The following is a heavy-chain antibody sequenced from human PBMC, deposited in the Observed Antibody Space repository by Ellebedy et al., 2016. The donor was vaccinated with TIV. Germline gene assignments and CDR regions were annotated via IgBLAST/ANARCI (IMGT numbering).Heavy chain of an antibody. CDR1: GFTFSSYA. V-gene: IGHV3-23*01. CDR2: ISNGGDTT. CDR3: AKLGGVLSWYADY. Sequence: GESLKISCAASGFTFSSYAMSWVRQAPGKGLEWVSVISNGGDTTYADSVKGRFTIPRDNSKNTLYLQMNSLRADDTAIYYCAKLGGVLSWYADYWGLGTLVTVSS. J-gene: IGHJ4*02. D-gene: IGHD6-13*01.